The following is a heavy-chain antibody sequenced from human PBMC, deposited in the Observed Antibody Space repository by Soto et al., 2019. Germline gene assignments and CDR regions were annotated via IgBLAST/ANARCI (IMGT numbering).Heavy chain of an antibody. V-gene: IGHV1-69*13. D-gene: IGHD3-22*01. J-gene: IGHJ5*02. CDR3: ARAYYDSSGYPPYWFDP. CDR1: GGTFSSYA. CDR2: IIPIFGTA. Sequence: SVKVSCKASGGTFSSYAISWVRQAPGQGLEWMGGIIPIFGTANYAQKFQGRVTITAAESTSTAYMELSSLRSEDTAVYYCARAYYDSSGYPPYWFDPWGQGTLVTVSS.